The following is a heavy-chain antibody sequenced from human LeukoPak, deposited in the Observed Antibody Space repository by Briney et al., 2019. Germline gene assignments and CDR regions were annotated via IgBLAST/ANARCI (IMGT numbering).Heavy chain of an antibody. J-gene: IGHJ4*02. V-gene: IGHV4-59*08. CDR3: ASAPHVNYFDF. Sequence: PSETLSLTCNVSGDSMTNYYWSWIRQPPGMGLEWIGYISYSGSTNYNPSLKSRVTISIDTSKNQFSLKLSSVTAADTAVYYCASAPHVNYFDFWGQGALVTVST. D-gene: IGHD2/OR15-2a*01. CDR2: ISYSGST. CDR1: GDSMTNYY.